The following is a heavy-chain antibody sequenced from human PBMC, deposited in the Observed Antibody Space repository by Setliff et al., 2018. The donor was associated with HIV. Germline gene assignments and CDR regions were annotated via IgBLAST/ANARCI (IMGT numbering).Heavy chain of an antibody. CDR3: ARASGDTSKFVNYYYYYMDV. J-gene: IGHJ6*03. D-gene: IGHD6-19*01. CDR2: IYYSGST. Sequence: SETLSLTCTVSGGSISSHYWSWIRQPPGKGLEWIGYIYYSGSTNYNPSLKSRVTISVDTSKNQFSLKLSSVTAADTAVYYCARASGDTSKFVNYYYYYMDVWGKGTTVTVS. V-gene: IGHV4-59*11. CDR1: GGSISSHY.